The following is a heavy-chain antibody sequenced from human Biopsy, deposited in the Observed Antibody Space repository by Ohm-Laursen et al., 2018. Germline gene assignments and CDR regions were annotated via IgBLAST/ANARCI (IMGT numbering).Heavy chain of an antibody. V-gene: IGHV4-31*01. Sequence: TLYLTCTVSGGSISSGGSYWSWIRQRPGKGLEWIGYFFNSANTYYNPSLKNLITISGDTSKNQFSLKLNSVTVADAAVYYCARGDYFDSNGYFWFDPWGQGTLLTVSS. CDR1: GGSISSGGSY. J-gene: IGHJ5*02. CDR3: ARGDYFDSNGYFWFDP. CDR2: FFNSANT. D-gene: IGHD3-22*01.